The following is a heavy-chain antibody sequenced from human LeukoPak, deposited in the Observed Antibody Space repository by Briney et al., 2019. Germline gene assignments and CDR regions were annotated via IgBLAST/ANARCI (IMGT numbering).Heavy chain of an antibody. Sequence: PGGSLRLSCAASGFTFGNYWMSWVRQAPGKGLEWVANIQQEGSETYYVDSVKGRFTISRDNAKNSLYLQMNSLRAEDTAVYYCARDKVVGATYFDFWGHGTLVTVST. CDR3: ARDKVVGATYFDF. V-gene: IGHV3-7*01. CDR2: IQQEGSET. D-gene: IGHD1-26*01. J-gene: IGHJ4*01. CDR1: GFTFGNYW.